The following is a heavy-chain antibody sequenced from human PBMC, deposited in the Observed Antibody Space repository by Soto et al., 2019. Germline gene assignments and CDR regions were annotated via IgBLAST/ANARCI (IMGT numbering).Heavy chain of an antibody. J-gene: IGHJ4*02. CDR1: GGTFSSYA. Sequence: RASVKVSCKASGGTFSSYAISWVRQAPGQGLEWMGGIIPIFGTANYAQKFQGRVTITADESTSTAYMELSSLRSEDTAVYYCARQITMVRGVTGGPFDYWGPGTMVTVSS. CDR3: ARQITMVRGVTGGPFDY. D-gene: IGHD3-10*01. V-gene: IGHV1-69*13. CDR2: IIPIFGTA.